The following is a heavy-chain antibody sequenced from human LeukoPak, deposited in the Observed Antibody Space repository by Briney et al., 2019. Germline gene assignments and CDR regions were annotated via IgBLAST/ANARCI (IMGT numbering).Heavy chain of an antibody. D-gene: IGHD5-18*01. J-gene: IGHJ4*02. Sequence: GASVKVSCKASGYTFTDYWIHWVRQAPGQGLEWMGWIKPTTGQTDFAQKFQGRFTVTRDTSISTVYMDLSSLRSDDTAIYYCARVVGQGTAMPSRDFFDYWGQGTLVTVSS. CDR3: ARVVGQGTAMPSRDFFDY. CDR2: IKPTTGQT. CDR1: GYTFTDYW. V-gene: IGHV1-2*02.